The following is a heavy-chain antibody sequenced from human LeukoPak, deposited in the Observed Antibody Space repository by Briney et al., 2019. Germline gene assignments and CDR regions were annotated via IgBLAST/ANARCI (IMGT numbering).Heavy chain of an antibody. J-gene: IGHJ4*02. V-gene: IGHV3-23*01. CDR1: GFTFSSYA. D-gene: IGHD1-26*01. CDR2: ISGSGGST. CDR3: AKDIGSGSYSYYFDY. Sequence: GGSLRLSCAASGFTFSSYAMSWVRQAPGKGLEWVSAISGSGGSTYYADSVKGRFTISRDNSKNTLYLQMNGLRAEDTAVYYCAKDIGSGSYSYYFDYWGQGTLVTVSS.